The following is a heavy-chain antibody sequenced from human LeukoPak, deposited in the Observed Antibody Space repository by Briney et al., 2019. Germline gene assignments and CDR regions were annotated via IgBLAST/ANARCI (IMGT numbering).Heavy chain of an antibody. CDR2: ISWNSGSI. V-gene: IGHV3-9*01. Sequence: PGRSLRLSCAASGFTFDDYAMHWVRQAPGKGLEWVSGISWNSGSIGYADSVKGRFTISRDNSKNTLYLQMNSLRDEDTAVYYCARGVAAAGTTLDYWGQGTLVTVSS. J-gene: IGHJ4*02. D-gene: IGHD6-13*01. CDR1: GFTFDDYA. CDR3: ARGVAAAGTTLDY.